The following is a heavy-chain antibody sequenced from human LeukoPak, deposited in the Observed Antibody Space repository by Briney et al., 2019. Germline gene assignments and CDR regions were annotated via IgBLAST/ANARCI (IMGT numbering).Heavy chain of an antibody. CDR3: ARNGKQWLGNWFDP. J-gene: IGHJ5*02. CDR1: GGSISSYY. Sequence: SETLSLTCTVPGGSISSYYWSWIRQPPGKGLEWIGYIYYSGSTNYNPSLKSRVTISVDTSKNQFSLKLSSETAADTAVYYCARNGKQWLGNWFDPWGQGTLVTVSS. CDR2: IYYSGST. D-gene: IGHD6-19*01. V-gene: IGHV4-59*08.